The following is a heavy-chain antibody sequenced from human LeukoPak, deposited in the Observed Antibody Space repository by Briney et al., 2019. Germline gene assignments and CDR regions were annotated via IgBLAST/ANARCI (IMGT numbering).Heavy chain of an antibody. CDR1: GFTFSSYA. Sequence: GGSLRLSCAASGFTFSSYAMHWVRQAPGKGLEYVSAISSNGGSTYYANSVKGRFTISRDNSKNTLYLQMGSLRAEDMAVYYCARTLYGVYPIFDYWGQGTLVTVSS. CDR3: ARTLYGVYPIFDY. J-gene: IGHJ4*02. D-gene: IGHD4-17*01. CDR2: ISSNGGST. V-gene: IGHV3-64*01.